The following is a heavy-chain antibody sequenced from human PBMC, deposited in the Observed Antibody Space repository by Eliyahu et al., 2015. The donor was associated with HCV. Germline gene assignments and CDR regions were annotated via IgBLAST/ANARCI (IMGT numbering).Heavy chain of an antibody. V-gene: IGHV3-33*01. J-gene: IGHJ2*01. CDR3: AREVDGTAQFDGYFDL. Sequence: QXQLVESGGGVVQPGRSXRLSCTASGFTXXXFGMHWVRQAPGKGLEWXSIIWYDGSEKLYADXVKGRFTISRDNSKNTLFLQMNSLRAEDTALYYCAREVDGTAQFDGYFDLWGRGTLVSVSS. D-gene: IGHD5-24*01. CDR1: GFTXXXFG. CDR2: IWYDGSEK.